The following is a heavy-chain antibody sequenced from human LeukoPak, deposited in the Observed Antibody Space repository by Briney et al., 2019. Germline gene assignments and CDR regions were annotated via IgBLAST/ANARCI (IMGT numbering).Heavy chain of an antibody. CDR2: IYYNGDT. CDR1: GGSVSTSSYY. CDR3: ARQGSGYNFGC. V-gene: IGHV4-39*01. Sequence: TSETLSLTCTVSGGSVSTSSYYWGWIRQPPGKGLEWIGSIYYNGDTYYNPSLKSRVTISVDTSKNPFSLNLSSVTAADTAVYYCARQGSGYNFGCWGQGTLVTVSS. D-gene: IGHD5-18*01. J-gene: IGHJ4*02.